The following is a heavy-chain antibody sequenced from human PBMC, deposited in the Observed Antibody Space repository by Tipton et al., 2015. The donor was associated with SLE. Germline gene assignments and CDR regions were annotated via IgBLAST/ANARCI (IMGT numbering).Heavy chain of an antibody. CDR2: IYYSGST. J-gene: IGHJ4*02. V-gene: IGHV4-31*03. CDR3: ARGRRSIAARRGPAFDY. CDR1: GGSISSGGYY. D-gene: IGHD6-6*01. Sequence: LRLSCTVSGGSISSGGYYWSWIRQPPGKGLEWIGYIYYSGSTYYNPSLKSRVTISVDTSKNQFSLKLSSVTAADTAVYYCARGRRSIAARRGPAFDYWGQGTLVTVSS.